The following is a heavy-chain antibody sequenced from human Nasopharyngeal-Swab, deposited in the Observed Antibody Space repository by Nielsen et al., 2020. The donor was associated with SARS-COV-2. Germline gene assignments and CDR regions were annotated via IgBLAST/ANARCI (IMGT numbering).Heavy chain of an antibody. D-gene: IGHD6-19*01. J-gene: IGHJ2*01. CDR1: GFTFSSYA. Sequence: GESLKISCAASGFTFSSYAMHWVRQAPGKGLEWVAVISYDGSNKYYADSVKGRFTISRDNSKSTLYLQMNSLRAEDTAVYYCARSSGGYWYFDLWGRGTLVTVSS. CDR3: ARSSGGYWYFDL. V-gene: IGHV3-30*04. CDR2: ISYDGSNK.